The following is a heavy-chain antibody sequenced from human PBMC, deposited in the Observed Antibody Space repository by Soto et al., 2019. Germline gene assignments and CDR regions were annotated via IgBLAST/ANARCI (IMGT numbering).Heavy chain of an antibody. CDR2: VSHRGNT. V-gene: IGHV4-31*11. CDR1: GVFIASDAYY. J-gene: IGHJ4*02. Sequence: SETLSLTCGVSGVFIASDAYYWGWIRHHPGKGLEWIGYVSHRGNTYYNPSLKSRLTISVDTSKNQFSLNLSSVTAADTAVYYCATLGGYSGSDNWGQGTLVTVSS. CDR3: ATLGGYSGSDN. D-gene: IGHD1-26*01.